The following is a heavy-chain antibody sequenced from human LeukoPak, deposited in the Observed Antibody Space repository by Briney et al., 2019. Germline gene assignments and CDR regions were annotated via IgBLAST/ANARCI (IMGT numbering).Heavy chain of an antibody. V-gene: IGHV3-7*01. CDR2: IKKDGRAK. D-gene: IGHD3-3*01. J-gene: IGHJ5*02. CDR3: VRVWSHEIPDDR. CDR1: GFAFDTFD. Sequence: PGGSLRLSCAASGFAFDTFDMSWVRQAPGKGLEWVANIKKDGRAKYYVAFVTGRFTISRDNARNTLYLQMNSLRVEDTAVYYCVRVWSHEIPDDRWGQGTLVTVSS.